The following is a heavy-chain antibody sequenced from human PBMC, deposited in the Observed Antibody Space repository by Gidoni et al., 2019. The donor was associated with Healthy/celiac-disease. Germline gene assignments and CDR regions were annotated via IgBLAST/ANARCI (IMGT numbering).Heavy chain of an antibody. J-gene: IGHJ4*02. V-gene: IGHV4-59*01. CDR3: ASGIVGAMRY. D-gene: IGHD1-26*01. CDR2: IYYRGST. Sequence: QAQPHESGPGLVKPSETLSLTCTASGGSISSYYWSWIRQPPGKGLEWIGYIYYRGSTNYNPSLKSRVTISVDTSKNQYSLKLSSVTAADTAVYYCASGIVGAMRYWGQGTLVTVSS. CDR1: GGSISSYY.